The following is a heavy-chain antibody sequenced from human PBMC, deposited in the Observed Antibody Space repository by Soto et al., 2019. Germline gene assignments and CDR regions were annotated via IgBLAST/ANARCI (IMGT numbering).Heavy chain of an antibody. CDR1: GFTFTTFA. Sequence: PGGSLRLSCAVSGFTFTTFALHWVRQAPGKGLEWVAVISHDGSKEYYADSVKGRFTISRDNSKNTLYLQMNSLRDEDTAVYYCARGTGSYCSDTNCHGSRFDYWGQGTLVTVSS. CDR2: ISHDGSKE. J-gene: IGHJ4*02. D-gene: IGHD2-15*01. V-gene: IGHV3-30-3*01. CDR3: ARGTGSYCSDTNCHGSRFDY.